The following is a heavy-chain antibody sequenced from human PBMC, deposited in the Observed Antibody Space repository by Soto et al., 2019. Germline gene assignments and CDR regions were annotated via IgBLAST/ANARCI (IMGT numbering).Heavy chain of an antibody. CDR2: ISYDGSNK. Sequence: WWSLRLSCASSGFTLSSYGMHWVRQAPGKGLEWVAVISYDGSNKYYADAVKGRFTISRDNSKNTLYLQMNSLRAEDTAVYYCAKDRIGDYFFDYWGQGTLVTVSS. CDR1: GFTLSSYG. J-gene: IGHJ4*02. CDR3: AKDRIGDYFFDY. V-gene: IGHV3-30*18. D-gene: IGHD4-17*01.